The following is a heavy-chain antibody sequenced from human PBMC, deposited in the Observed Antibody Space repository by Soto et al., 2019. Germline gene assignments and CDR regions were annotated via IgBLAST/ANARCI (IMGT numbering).Heavy chain of an antibody. J-gene: IGHJ4*02. D-gene: IGHD4-17*01. CDR1: GGSISSGGYY. CDR2: IYYGGST. CDR3: ARATTVVTLFDY. Sequence: SETLSLTCTVSGGSISSGGYYWSWIRQHPGKGLEWIGYIYYGGSTYYNPSLKSRVTISVDTSRNQFSLKLSSVTAADTAVYYCARATTVVTLFDYWGQGTLVTVSS. V-gene: IGHV4-31*03.